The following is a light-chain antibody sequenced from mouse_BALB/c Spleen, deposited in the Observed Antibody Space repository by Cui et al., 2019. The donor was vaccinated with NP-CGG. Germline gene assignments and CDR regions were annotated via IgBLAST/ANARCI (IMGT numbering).Light chain of an antibody. CDR2: GSN. CDR3: ALWYSNHWV. CDR1: TGAVTTSNY. J-gene: IGLJ1*01. V-gene: IGLV1*01. Sequence: QAVVPQESAVTISPGETVTLTCRSSTGAVTTSNYANWVQEKTDHLFTGLIGGSNNRAPGVPARFSGSLIGDKAALTITGAQTEDEAIYFCALWYSNHWVFGGGTKLTVL.